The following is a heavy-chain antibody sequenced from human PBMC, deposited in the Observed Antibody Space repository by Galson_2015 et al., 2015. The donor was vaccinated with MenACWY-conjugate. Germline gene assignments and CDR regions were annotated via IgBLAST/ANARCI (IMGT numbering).Heavy chain of an antibody. CDR2: IYPGDSDT. V-gene: IGHV5-51*01. J-gene: IGHJ4*02. Sequence: QSGAEVKKPGESLTISFKGSGYSFASHWIGWVRQMPGKRLEWMGIIYPGDSDTRYRPSFQGQVTISADKSISTAYLQWSSLKASDSAMYYCARHYSTSWYSPFAYWGQGTLATVSS. CDR1: GYSFASHW. D-gene: IGHD6-13*01. CDR3: ARHYSTSWYSPFAY.